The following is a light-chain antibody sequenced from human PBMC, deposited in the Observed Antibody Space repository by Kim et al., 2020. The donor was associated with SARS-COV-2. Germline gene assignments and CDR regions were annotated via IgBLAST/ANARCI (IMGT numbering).Light chain of an antibody. CDR1: ENIGTC. CDR2: LAS. CDR3: QHYSRFPYT. J-gene: IGKJ2*01. Sequence: SSCVGDRVTITARPSENIGTCLAWYQQNTGTALSLLIYLASTLESGVPSRFSGTGSGTEFSLSITSLQPDDVATYYCQHYSRFPYTFGQGTKLEI. V-gene: IGKV1-5*03.